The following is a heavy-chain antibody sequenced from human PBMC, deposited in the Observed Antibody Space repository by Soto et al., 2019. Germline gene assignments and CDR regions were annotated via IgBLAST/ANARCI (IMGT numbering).Heavy chain of an antibody. CDR3: ARDEDEYVPNYVGFLFP. J-gene: IGHJ5*02. CDR2: IIPILGIA. D-gene: IGHD1-7*01. V-gene: IGHV1-69*04. CDR1: GGTFSSYT. Sequence: ASVKVSCKASGGTFSSYTISWVRQAPGQGLEWMGRIIPILGIANYAQKFQGRVTITADKSTSTAYMELSSLRSEDTAVYYCARDEDEYVPNYVGFLFPWGQGTLVTVSS.